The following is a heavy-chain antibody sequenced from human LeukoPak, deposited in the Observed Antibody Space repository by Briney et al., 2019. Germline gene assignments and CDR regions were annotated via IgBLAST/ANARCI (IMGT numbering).Heavy chain of an antibody. CDR3: ARGGTYYYDSSGYYYH. J-gene: IGHJ5*02. Sequence: SETLSLTCTVSGGSISSGSYYWSWIRQPAGKGLEWIRRIYISGSTSYNPSLKSRVTISVDTSKNQFSLKLSSVTAADTAVYYCARGGTYYYDSSGYYYHWGQGTLVTVSS. CDR1: GGSISSGSYY. V-gene: IGHV4-61*02. CDR2: IYISGST. D-gene: IGHD3-22*01.